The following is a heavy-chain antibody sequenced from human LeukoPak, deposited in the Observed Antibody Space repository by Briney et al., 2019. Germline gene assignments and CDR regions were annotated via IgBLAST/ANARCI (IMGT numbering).Heavy chain of an antibody. D-gene: IGHD3-22*01. V-gene: IGHV1-69*13. J-gene: IGHJ1*01. CDR3: ARDNAYYYDSSGYRASQH. CDR1: GGTFSSYA. CDR2: IIPIFGTA. Sequence: ASVKVSCKASGGTFSSYAISWVRQAPGQGLEWMGGIIPIFGTANYAQKFQGRVTITADESTSTAYMELSSLRSEDTAVYYCARDNAYYYDSSGYRASQHWGQGTLVTVSS.